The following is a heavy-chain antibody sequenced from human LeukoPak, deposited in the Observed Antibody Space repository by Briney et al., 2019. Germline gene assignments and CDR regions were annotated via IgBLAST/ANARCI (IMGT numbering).Heavy chain of an antibody. D-gene: IGHD7-27*01. CDR3: VRDGSSWGNFDY. V-gene: IGHV3-48*01. Sequence: GGSLRLSCAASGFTFSSYSMNWVRQAPGKGLEWVSYISSRSITIYYADSVKGRFTISRDNAKNSLYLQMNSLRTEDTAVYYCVRDGSSWGNFDYWGQGTLVSVSS. CDR2: ISSRSITI. J-gene: IGHJ4*02. CDR1: GFTFSSYS.